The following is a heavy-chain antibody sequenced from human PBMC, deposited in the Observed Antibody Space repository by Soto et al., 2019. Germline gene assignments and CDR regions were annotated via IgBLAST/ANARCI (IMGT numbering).Heavy chain of an antibody. J-gene: IGHJ5*02. D-gene: IGHD2-2*01. CDR1: GGTFSSYA. Sequence: GASVKVSCKASGGTFSSYAISWVRQAPGQGLEWMGGIIPIFGTANYAQKFQGRVTITADESTSTAYMELSSLRSEDTAVYYCARETSASMSLDPWGQGTLVTVSS. V-gene: IGHV1-69*13. CDR2: IIPIFGTA. CDR3: ARETSASMSLDP.